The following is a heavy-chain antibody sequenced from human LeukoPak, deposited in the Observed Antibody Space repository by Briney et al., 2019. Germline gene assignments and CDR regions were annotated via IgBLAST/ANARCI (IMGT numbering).Heavy chain of an antibody. D-gene: IGHD3-10*01. Sequence: AGGSLRLSCEVSGFTFDDYAMHWVRQAPGKGLEWVSGISWSSGSIGYADSVKGRFTISRDNAKNSLYLQMNSLRVEDTALYYCAKDQNGALGYWGQGTLVTVSS. CDR2: ISWSSGSI. J-gene: IGHJ4*02. CDR1: GFTFDDYA. CDR3: AKDQNGALGY. V-gene: IGHV3-9*01.